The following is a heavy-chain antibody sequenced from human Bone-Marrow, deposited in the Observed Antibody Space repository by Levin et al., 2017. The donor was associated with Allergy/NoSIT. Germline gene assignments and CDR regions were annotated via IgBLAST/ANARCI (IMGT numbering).Heavy chain of an antibody. D-gene: IGHD6-13*01. CDR3: ARDLTYSSSWHYYYYGMDV. V-gene: IGHV6-1*01. CDR1: GDSVSSNSAA. CDR2: TYYRSKWYN. Sequence: LRLSCAISGDSVSSNSAAWNWIRQSPSRGLEWLGRTYYRSKWYNDYAVSVKSRITINPDTSKNQFSLQLNSVTPEDTAVYYCARDLTYSSSWHYYYYGMDVWGQGTTVTVSS. J-gene: IGHJ6*02.